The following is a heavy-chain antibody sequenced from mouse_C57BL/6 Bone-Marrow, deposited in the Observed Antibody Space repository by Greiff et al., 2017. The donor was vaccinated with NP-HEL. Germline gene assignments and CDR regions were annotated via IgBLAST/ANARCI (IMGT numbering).Heavy chain of an antibody. CDR2: IYPGSGNT. CDR3: ARDYDYDGYYYAMDY. D-gene: IGHD2-4*01. Sequence: QVQLKESGAELVRPGASVKLSCKASGYTFTDYYINWVKQRPGQGLEWIARIYPGSGNTYYNEKFKGKATLTAEKSSSTAYMQLSSLTSEDSAVYFCARDYDYDGYYYAMDYWGQGTSVTVSS. CDR1: GYTFTDYY. J-gene: IGHJ4*01. V-gene: IGHV1-76*01.